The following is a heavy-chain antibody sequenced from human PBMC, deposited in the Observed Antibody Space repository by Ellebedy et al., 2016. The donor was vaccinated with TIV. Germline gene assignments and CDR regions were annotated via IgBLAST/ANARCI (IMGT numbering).Heavy chain of an antibody. CDR3: ARKVGATTHHAFDI. CDR2: ISAYNGNT. J-gene: IGHJ3*02. Sequence: ASVKVSCKASGYTFTSYAMHWVRQAPGQGLEWMGWISAYNGNTNYAQKLQGRVTMTTDTSTSTAYMELRSLRSDDTAVYYCARKVGATTHHAFDIWGQGTMVTVSS. D-gene: IGHD1-26*01. CDR1: GYTFTSYA. V-gene: IGHV1-18*01.